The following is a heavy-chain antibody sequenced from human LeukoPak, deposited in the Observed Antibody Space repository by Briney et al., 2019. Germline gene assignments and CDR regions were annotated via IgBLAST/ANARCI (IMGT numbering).Heavy chain of an antibody. CDR1: GFTFDDYA. Sequence: PGGSLRLSCAASGFTFDDYAMHWVRQAPGKGLEWVAVISYDGSNKYYADSVKGRFTISRDNAKNSLYLQMNSLRAEDTAVYYCARATDYDILTGYYLYWGQGTLVTVSS. V-gene: IGHV3-30*04. CDR3: ARATDYDILTGYYLY. J-gene: IGHJ4*02. D-gene: IGHD3-9*01. CDR2: ISYDGSNK.